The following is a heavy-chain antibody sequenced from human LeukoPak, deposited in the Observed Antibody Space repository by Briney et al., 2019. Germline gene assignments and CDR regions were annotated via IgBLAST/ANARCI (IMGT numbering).Heavy chain of an antibody. CDR3: AKGRYDTSWLNFDH. V-gene: IGHV3-23*01. Sequence: GGSLRLSCVASGFIFNTYSMSWLRQAPGKGLEWVSAISGSGATTYYADSVRGRFTISRDNSKNTLSLQMNSLRAEDTAIYYCAKGRYDTSWLNFDHWGQGTLVTVSS. J-gene: IGHJ4*02. CDR2: ISGSGATT. CDR1: GFIFNTYS. D-gene: IGHD6-13*01.